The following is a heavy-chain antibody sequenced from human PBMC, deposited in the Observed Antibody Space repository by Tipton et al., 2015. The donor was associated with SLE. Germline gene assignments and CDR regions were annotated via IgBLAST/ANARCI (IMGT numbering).Heavy chain of an antibody. Sequence: TLSLTCAVYGGSFSGYYWSWIRQPPGKGLEWIGEINHSGGTNYNPSLKSRVTISVDTSKNQFSLKLSSVTAADTAVYYCARAPGLDRDYQYYYYMDAWGKGTAVTVSS. CDR1: GGSFSGYY. D-gene: IGHD3/OR15-3a*01. J-gene: IGHJ6*03. V-gene: IGHV4-34*01. CDR3: ARAPGLDRDYQYYYYMDA. CDR2: INHSGGT.